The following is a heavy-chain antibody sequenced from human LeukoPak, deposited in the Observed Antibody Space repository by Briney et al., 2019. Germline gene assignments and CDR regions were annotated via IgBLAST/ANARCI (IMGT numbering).Heavy chain of an antibody. CDR3: ARDEPSGLGRDGFDP. CDR2: IYYSGST. Sequence: PSETLSLTCTVSGGSISSGGYYWSWIRQHPGKGLEWIGYIYYSGSTYYNPSPKSRVTISVDTSKDQFSLKLSSVTAADTAVYYCARDEPSGLGRDGFDPWGQGTLVTVSS. V-gene: IGHV4-31*03. D-gene: IGHD3/OR15-3a*01. J-gene: IGHJ5*02. CDR1: GGSISSGGYY.